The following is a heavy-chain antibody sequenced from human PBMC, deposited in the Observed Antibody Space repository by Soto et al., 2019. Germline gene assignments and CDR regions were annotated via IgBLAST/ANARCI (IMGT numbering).Heavy chain of an antibody. CDR2: INHSGST. D-gene: IGHD3-22*01. V-gene: IGHV4-34*01. CDR1: GGSFSGYY. CDR3: ARVTPYDSSGLNAFDI. Sequence: ETLSLTCAVYGGSFSGYYWSWIRQPPGKGLEWIGEINHSGSTNYNPSLKSRVTISVDTSKNQFSLKLSSVTAADTAVYYCARVTPYDSSGLNAFDIWGQGTMVTVSS. J-gene: IGHJ3*02.